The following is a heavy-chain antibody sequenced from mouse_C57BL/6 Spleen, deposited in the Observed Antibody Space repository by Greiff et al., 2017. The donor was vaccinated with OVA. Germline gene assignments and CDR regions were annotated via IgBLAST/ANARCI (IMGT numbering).Heavy chain of an antibody. V-gene: IGHV7-1*01. J-gene: IGHJ2*01. D-gene: IGHD4-1*01. CDR3: ARDADWDGGFDY. CDR1: GFTFSDFY. CDR2: SRNKANDYTT. Sequence: EVKLMESGGGLVQSGRSLRLSCATSGFTFSDFYMEWVRQAPGKGLEWIAASRNKANDYTTEYSASVKGRFIVSRDTSQSILYLQMNALRAEDTAIYYCARDADWDGGFDYWGQGTTLTVSS.